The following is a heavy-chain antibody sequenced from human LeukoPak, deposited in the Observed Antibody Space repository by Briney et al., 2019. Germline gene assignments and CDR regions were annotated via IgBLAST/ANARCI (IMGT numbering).Heavy chain of an antibody. J-gene: IGHJ5*02. V-gene: IGHV1-69*13. CDR3: ARSEYCSSTSCYTHFDP. Sequence: SVKVSCKASGGTFSSYAISWVRQAPGLGLEWMGGIIPIFGTANYAQKFQGRVTITADESTSTAYMELSSLRSEDTAVYYCARSEYCSSTSCYTHFDPWGQGTLVTVSS. CDR2: IIPIFGTA. CDR1: GGTFSSYA. D-gene: IGHD2-2*02.